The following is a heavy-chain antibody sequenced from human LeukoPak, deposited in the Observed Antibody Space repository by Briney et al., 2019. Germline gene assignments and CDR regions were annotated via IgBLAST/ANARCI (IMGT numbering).Heavy chain of an antibody. CDR2: IRSKGYGGTT. V-gene: IGHV3-49*04. J-gene: IGHJ4*02. D-gene: IGHD3-22*01. CDR3: TRDYYSDSSGLGD. CDR1: GFTFNTYW. Sequence: GGSLRLSCAASGFTFNTYWMSWVRQAPGKGLEWVGFIRSKGYGGTTEYAASVKGRFTISRDDSKSIAYLQMNSLKTEDTAVYYCTRDYYSDSSGLGDWGQGTLVTVSS.